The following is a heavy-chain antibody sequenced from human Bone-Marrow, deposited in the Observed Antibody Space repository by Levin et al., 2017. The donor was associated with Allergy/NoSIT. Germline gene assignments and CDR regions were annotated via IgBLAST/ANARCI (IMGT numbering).Heavy chain of an antibody. CDR3: ARYYYDSSGYSP. J-gene: IGHJ4*02. D-gene: IGHD3-22*01. Sequence: SETLSLTCVVSGDSITTGTYYWGWIRQPPGTGLEWIGNVYYSGTAYYSASLKSRVSISVDTSKNRFSLTLSSVTAADTAVYYCARYYYDSSGYSPWGQGILVTVSS. CDR2: VYYSGTA. V-gene: IGHV4-39*01. CDR1: GDSITTGTYY.